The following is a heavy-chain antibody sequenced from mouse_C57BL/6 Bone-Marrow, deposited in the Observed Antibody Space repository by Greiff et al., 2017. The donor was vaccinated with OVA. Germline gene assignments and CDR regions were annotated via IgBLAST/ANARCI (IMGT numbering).Heavy chain of an antibody. CDR3: ARDYDGYYYWYFDV. CDR2: IDPNSGGT. J-gene: IGHJ1*03. CDR1: GYTFTSYW. V-gene: IGHV1-72*01. Sequence: QVQLQQPGAELVKPGASVKLSCKASGYTFTSYWMHWVKQRPGRGREWIGRIDPNSGGTKYNEKFKSKATLTVDKPSSTAYMQLSSLTSEDSAVYYCARDYDGYYYWYFDVWGTGTTVTVSS. D-gene: IGHD2-3*01.